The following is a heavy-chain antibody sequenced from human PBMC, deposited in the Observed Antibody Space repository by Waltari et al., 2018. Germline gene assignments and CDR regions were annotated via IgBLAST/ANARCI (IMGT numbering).Heavy chain of an antibody. CDR2: ISGSGGST. CDR3: AKDPQWDKALGS. V-gene: IGHV3-23*04. Sequence: VQLVESGGGVVQPGRSLRLSCAASGFTFSSYGMHWVRQAPGKGLEWVSGISGSGGSTYYGNPGKGRFTISRENSKDTLELQLNSLGGEDTAVYYCAKDPQWDKALGSWGQGTLVTVSS. CDR1: GFTFSSYG. J-gene: IGHJ5*02. D-gene: IGHD5-18*01.